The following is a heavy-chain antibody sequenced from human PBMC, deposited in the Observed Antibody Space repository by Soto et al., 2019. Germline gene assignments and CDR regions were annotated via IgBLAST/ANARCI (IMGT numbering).Heavy chain of an antibody. CDR3: ARGKRYTNDY. J-gene: IGHJ4*02. CDR1: GYTFSNYD. CDR2: MSPNSGRT. Sequence: QVQLVQSGAEVKKPGASVKVSCKASGYTFSNYDINWVRQATGQGLEWMGWMSPNSGRTGYAQKLQGRVNMTRNTSSSTDYMELSSLRSEDTAVYYCARGKRYTNDYWGQGTLVTVSS. D-gene: IGHD2-2*02. V-gene: IGHV1-8*01.